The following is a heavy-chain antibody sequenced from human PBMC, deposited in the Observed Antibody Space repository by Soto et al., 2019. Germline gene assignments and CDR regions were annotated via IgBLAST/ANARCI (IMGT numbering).Heavy chain of an antibody. D-gene: IGHD6-6*01. Sequence: QVQLVQSGAEVKKPGSSVKVSCKASGDSFSSYAISWVRQAPGQGLEWMGGIIPIFGTPSYAQKFQGRVTITADESTSTAYMELSSLRSEDTAVYYCAREYRSSSGRYDNWGQGTLVTVSS. J-gene: IGHJ4*02. CDR2: IIPIFGTP. CDR1: GDSFSSYA. V-gene: IGHV1-69*01. CDR3: AREYRSSSGRYDN.